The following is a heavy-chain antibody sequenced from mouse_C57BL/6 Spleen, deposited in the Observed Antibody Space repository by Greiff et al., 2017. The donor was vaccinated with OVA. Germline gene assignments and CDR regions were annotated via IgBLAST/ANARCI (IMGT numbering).Heavy chain of an antibody. Sequence: VQLQQPGAELVKPGASVKMSCKASGYTFTSYWITWVKQRPGQGLEWIGDIYPGSGSTHCNEKFKSKATLTVDTSSSTAYMQLSILTSEDSAVSYCARSFKRDDYAMYYWGQGTSVTVSS. CDR1: GYTFTSYW. J-gene: IGHJ4*01. D-gene: IGHD3-3*01. V-gene: IGHV1-55*01. CDR3: ARSFKRDDYAMYY. CDR2: IYPGSGST.